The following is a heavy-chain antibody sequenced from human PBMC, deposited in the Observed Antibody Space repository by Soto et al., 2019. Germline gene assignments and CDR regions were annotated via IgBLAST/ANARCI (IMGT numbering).Heavy chain of an antibody. CDR1: GGSISSYY. CDR3: ARLPNSSGWYVYYYYGMDV. J-gene: IGHJ6*02. Sequence: SEALSLTCTVSGGSISSYYWSWIRQPPGKGLEWIGYIYYSGSTNYNPSLKSRVTISVDTSKNQFSLKLSSVTAADTAVYYCARLPNSSGWYVYYYYGMDVWGQGTTVTVSS. CDR2: IYYSGST. D-gene: IGHD6-19*01. V-gene: IGHV4-59*08.